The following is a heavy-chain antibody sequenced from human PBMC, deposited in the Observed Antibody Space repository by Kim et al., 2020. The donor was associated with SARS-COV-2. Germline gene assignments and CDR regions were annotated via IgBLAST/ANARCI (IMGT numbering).Heavy chain of an antibody. CDR2: INHSGST. CDR1: GGSFSGYY. D-gene: IGHD5-18*01. V-gene: IGHV4-34*01. Sequence: SETLSLTCAVYGGSFSGYYWSWIRQPPGKGLEWIGEINHSGSTNYNPSLKSRVTISVDTSKNQFSLKLSSVTAADTAVYYCARGPRTAMVTWGQGTLVTVSS. J-gene: IGHJ4*02. CDR3: ARGPRTAMVT.